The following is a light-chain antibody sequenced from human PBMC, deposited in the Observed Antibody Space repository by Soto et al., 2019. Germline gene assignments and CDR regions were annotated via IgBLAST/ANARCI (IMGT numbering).Light chain of an antibody. CDR2: GAS. Sequence: EIVLTQSPGTLSLSPGERATLSCRASQSVSSSYLAWYQQKPGQAPRLLIYGASSRATGIPDRFSGSGSGTDFTVTINRLELDDFAVYYCHQYGSSPYTFGQGTKLEI. CDR3: HQYGSSPYT. V-gene: IGKV3-20*01. J-gene: IGKJ2*01. CDR1: QSVSSSY.